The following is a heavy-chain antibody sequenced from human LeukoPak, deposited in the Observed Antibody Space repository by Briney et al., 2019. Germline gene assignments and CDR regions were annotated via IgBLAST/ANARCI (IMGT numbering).Heavy chain of an antibody. D-gene: IGHD2-2*01. V-gene: IGHV3-30*02. Sequence: GGSLRLSCAASGFTFSSYGMHWVRQAPGKGLEWVEFIRYDGSNKYYADSVKGRFTISRDNSKNTLYLQMNSLRAEDTAVYYCAKDAACSSTSCPFYYWGQGTLVTVSS. CDR3: AKDAACSSTSCPFYY. J-gene: IGHJ4*02. CDR2: IRYDGSNK. CDR1: GFTFSSYG.